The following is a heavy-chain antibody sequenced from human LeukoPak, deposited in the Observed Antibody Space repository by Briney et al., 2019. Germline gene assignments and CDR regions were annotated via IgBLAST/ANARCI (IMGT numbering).Heavy chain of an antibody. Sequence: GGSLRLSCAASGFTFTDYYMSWIRQAPGKGLEWVSYITNSGTTIYYADSVKGRFTISRDNAKNSLYLQMNSLRAEDTAVYYCARDGHYDILTGYFQDWGQGALVTVSS. CDR2: ITNSGTTI. D-gene: IGHD3-9*01. CDR3: ARDGHYDILTGYFQD. CDR1: GFTFTDYY. V-gene: IGHV3-11*01. J-gene: IGHJ1*01.